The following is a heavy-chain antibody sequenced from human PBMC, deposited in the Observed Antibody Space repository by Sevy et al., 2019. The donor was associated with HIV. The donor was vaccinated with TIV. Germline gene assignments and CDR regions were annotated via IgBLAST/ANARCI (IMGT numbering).Heavy chain of an antibody. CDR2: ISWNRGSI. Sequence: GGSLRLSCAASGFTFDDYAMHWVRQAPWKGLEWVSGISWNRGSIGYADSVKGRFTISRDNAKNSLYLQMNSLRAEDTALYYCAKGETYYYDSSGLPSLGWGQETLVTVSS. J-gene: IGHJ4*02. CDR3: AKGETYYYDSSGLPSLG. V-gene: IGHV3-9*01. D-gene: IGHD3-22*01. CDR1: GFTFDDYA.